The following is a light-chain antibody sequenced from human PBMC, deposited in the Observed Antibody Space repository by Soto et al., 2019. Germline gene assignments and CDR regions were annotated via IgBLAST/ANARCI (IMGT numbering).Light chain of an antibody. CDR2: GAS. CDR1: QSVSSN. CDR3: QQYNNWPRT. J-gene: IGKJ1*01. Sequence: EIVMTQSPATLSVSPGERATLSCRASQSVSSNLAWYQQKPGQAPRLLIYGASTRATGIPARFSGSRSGTEFTLTISSLQSEDFAVSYCQQYNNWPRTFGQGTKVEIK. V-gene: IGKV3-15*01.